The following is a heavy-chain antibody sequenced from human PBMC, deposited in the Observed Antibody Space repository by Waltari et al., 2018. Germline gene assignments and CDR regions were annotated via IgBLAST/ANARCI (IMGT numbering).Heavy chain of an antibody. V-gene: IGHV1-8*03. D-gene: IGHD1-26*01. CDR1: GYTFTSYD. CDR2: INLNSGNT. Sequence: QVQLVQSGAEVKKPGASVKVSCKASGYTFTSYDINWVRQATGQGLEWMGWINLNSGNTGYEQKFQGRVTITRNTSISTAYMELSSLRSEDTAVYYCARGPGGSYSLDYWGQGTLVTVSS. CDR3: ARGPGGSYSLDY. J-gene: IGHJ4*02.